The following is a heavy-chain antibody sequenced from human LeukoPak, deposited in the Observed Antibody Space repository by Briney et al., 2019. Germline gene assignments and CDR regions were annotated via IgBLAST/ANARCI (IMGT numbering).Heavy chain of an antibody. Sequence: GGSLRLSCAASGFSFTSYAMSWVRQAPGKGLDWVSGISGSGTTIYYADSAKGRFTISRDNSKNTLYLQMNSLRAEDTAVYYCAKEINHQWLVPLDAFDIWGQGTMATVSS. CDR3: AKEINHQWLVPLDAFDI. CDR1: GFSFTSYA. J-gene: IGHJ3*02. CDR2: ISGSGTTI. D-gene: IGHD6-19*01. V-gene: IGHV3-23*01.